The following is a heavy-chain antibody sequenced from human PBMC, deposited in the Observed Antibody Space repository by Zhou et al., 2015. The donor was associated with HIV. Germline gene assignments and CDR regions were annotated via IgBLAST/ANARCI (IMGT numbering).Heavy chain of an antibody. J-gene: IGHJ5*02. CDR2: IIPIFGTA. V-gene: IGHV1-69*01. CDR1: GGTFSSYA. Sequence: QVQLVQSGAEVKKPGSSVKVSCKASGGTFSSYAISWVRQAPGQGLEWMGGIIPIFGTANYAQKFQGRVTITADESTSTAYMELSSLRSEDTAVYYCARYYYGSGSYYNSYNWFDPWGQGTLVTVSS. D-gene: IGHD3-10*01. CDR3: ARYYYGSGSYYNSYNWFDP.